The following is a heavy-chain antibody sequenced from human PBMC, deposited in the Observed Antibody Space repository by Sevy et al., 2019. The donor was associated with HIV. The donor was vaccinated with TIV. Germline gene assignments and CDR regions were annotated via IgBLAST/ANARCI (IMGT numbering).Heavy chain of an antibody. CDR1: GFTFSSYG. D-gene: IGHD2-2*01. J-gene: IGHJ3*02. Sequence: GGSLRLSCAASGFTFSSYGMHWVRQAPGKGLEWVAVIWYDGSNKYYADSVKGRFTISRDNSKNTLYLKMNSLRAEDTAVYYCARESLLGYCSSTSCHSSSGAFDIWGQGTMVTVSS. CDR3: ARESLLGYCSSTSCHSSSGAFDI. CDR2: IWYDGSNK. V-gene: IGHV3-33*01.